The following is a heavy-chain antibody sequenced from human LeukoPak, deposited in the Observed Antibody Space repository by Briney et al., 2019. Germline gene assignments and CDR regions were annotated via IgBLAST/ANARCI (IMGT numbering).Heavy chain of an antibody. D-gene: IGHD1-26*01. V-gene: IGHV4-61*02. Sequence: SETLSLTCTVSGGSITSGSYYWSWIRQPAGKGLEWIGRIYPSGGTNYNPLLKSRVTISIYTSKNQFSLKLSSVTAADTAVYYCARSGSYGLFPWGQGTLVTVSS. J-gene: IGHJ5*02. CDR1: GGSITSGSYY. CDR3: ARSGSYGLFP. CDR2: IYPSGGT.